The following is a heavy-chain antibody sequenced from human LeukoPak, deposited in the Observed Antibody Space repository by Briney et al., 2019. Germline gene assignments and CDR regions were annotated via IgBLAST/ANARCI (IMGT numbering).Heavy chain of an antibody. Sequence: GGPLRLSCGPCGLPFSSYSMLGLRPSPGKGREWVSSISYTSSYIYYADSVKGRFTISRDNAKNSLFLQMNSLRAEDTAVYYCAREGLYGDYAGHWGQGTLVTVSS. D-gene: IGHD4-17*01. CDR1: GLPFSSYS. CDR3: AREGLYGDYAGH. V-gene: IGHV3-21*01. J-gene: IGHJ4*02. CDR2: ISYTSSYI.